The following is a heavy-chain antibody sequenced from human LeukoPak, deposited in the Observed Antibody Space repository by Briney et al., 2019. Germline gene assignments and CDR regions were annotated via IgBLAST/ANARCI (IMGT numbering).Heavy chain of an antibody. V-gene: IGHV3-23*01. CDR1: GFTFSSYA. J-gene: IGHJ4*02. D-gene: IGHD3-3*01. CDR3: AKGENYDFWSGYTIDY. CDR2: ISGSGGST. Sequence: GSLRLSCAASGFTFSSYAMSWVRQAPGKGLEWVSAISGSGGSTYYADSVKGRFTISRDNSKNTLYLQMNSLRAEDTAVYYCAKGENYDFWSGYTIDYWGQGTLVTVSS.